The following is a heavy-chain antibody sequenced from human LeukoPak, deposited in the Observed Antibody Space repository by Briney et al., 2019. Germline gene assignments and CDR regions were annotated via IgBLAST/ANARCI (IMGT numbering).Heavy chain of an antibody. CDR2: IYSGADT. J-gene: IGHJ5*02. CDR3: ARAQYCSGGSCYSGTLGS. Sequence: PGGSLRLSCAASGFTVSGNYMSWVRHAPGKGLEWVSVIYSGADTYYADSVKGRFTISRHSSQNTVYLQMNSLGAEDPAVYYCARAQYCSGGSCYSGTLGSWGQGTLVTVSS. V-gene: IGHV3-53*04. CDR1: GFTVSGNY. D-gene: IGHD2-15*01.